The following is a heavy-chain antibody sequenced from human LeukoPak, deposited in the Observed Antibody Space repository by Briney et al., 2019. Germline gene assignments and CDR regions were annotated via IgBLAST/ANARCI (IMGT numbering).Heavy chain of an antibody. Sequence: GASVKVSCKASGYTFTTYNIHWVRRAPGQGLEWMGIINPSGGSTSYAQKFQGRVTLTRDMSTRTVYMELSSLRSEDTAVYYCARDFGDYLHFDYWGQGTLVTVSS. CDR3: ARDFGDYLHFDY. CDR1: GYTFTTYN. J-gene: IGHJ4*02. V-gene: IGHV1-46*01. D-gene: IGHD4-17*01. CDR2: INPSGGST.